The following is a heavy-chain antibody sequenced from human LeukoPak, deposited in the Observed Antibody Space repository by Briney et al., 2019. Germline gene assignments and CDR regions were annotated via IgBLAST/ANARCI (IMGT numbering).Heavy chain of an antibody. J-gene: IGHJ5*02. Sequence: ASVKVSCKASGYTFTGYYMHWVRQAPGQGLEWMGWINPNSGGTNYAQKFQGRVTMTRDTSISTAYMELSRLRSDDTAVYYCAREGGRNRYCSSTSSYLWFDPWGQGTLVTVSS. CDR3: AREGGRNRYCSSTSSYLWFDP. D-gene: IGHD2-2*01. V-gene: IGHV1-2*02. CDR1: GYTFTGYY. CDR2: INPNSGGT.